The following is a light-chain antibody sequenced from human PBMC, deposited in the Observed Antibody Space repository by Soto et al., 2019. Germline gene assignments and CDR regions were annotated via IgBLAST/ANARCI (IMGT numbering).Light chain of an antibody. CDR1: QGISNW. CDR3: QQSDSMPWT. CDR2: SAS. Sequence: DIQMTHSPSSVSASVVDRVTITCXASQGISNWLAWYRQKPGKAPDLLISSASSLQSGVPSRFSGSGSGTDFTLTISSLQPEDSATYYCQQSDSMPWTFGQGTKVDIK. J-gene: IGKJ1*01. V-gene: IGKV1-12*01.